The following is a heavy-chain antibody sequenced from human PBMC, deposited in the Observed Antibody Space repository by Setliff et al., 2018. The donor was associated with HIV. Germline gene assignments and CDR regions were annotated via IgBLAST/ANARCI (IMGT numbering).Heavy chain of an antibody. Sequence: ASVKVSCKASGYTFTSYPMHWVRQAPGQGLEWMGVINTSGGSAGYAEKFRGRVTMTRDTSTSTVYMDLRNLRSEGTAMYYCARNQGDSSGWYAGDYWGHGTLVTVSS. CDR1: GYTFTSYP. D-gene: IGHD6-19*01. CDR3: ARNQGDSSGWYAGDY. V-gene: IGHV1-46*01. CDR2: INTSGGSA. J-gene: IGHJ4*01.